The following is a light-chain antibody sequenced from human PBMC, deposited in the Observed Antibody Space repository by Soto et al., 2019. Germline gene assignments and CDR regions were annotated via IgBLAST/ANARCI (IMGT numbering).Light chain of an antibody. V-gene: IGKV1-33*01. CDR1: QDISNF. CDR3: QQYENLPPYMFT. J-gene: IGKJ3*01. Sequence: DIQMTQSPSTLSASVGDRVTITCQASQDISNFLNWYQQKPGKAPKLLIYDASNLETGVPSRFSGSGSGTDFTFTITSLQPEDVATYDCQQYENLPPYMFTFGPGTKVHIK. CDR2: DAS.